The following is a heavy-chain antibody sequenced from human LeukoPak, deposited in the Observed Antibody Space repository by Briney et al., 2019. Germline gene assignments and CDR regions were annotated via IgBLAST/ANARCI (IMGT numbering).Heavy chain of an antibody. J-gene: IGHJ4*02. CDR3: ASKWELRN. CDR1: GGSISSYY. V-gene: IGHV4-59*01. CDR2: IYYSGGT. Sequence: PSETLSLTCTVSGGSISSYYWSWIRQPPGKGLEWIGYIYYSGGTNYNPSLKSRVTISVDTSKNQFSLKLSSVTAADTAVYYCASKWELRNWGQGTLVTVSS. D-gene: IGHD1-26*01.